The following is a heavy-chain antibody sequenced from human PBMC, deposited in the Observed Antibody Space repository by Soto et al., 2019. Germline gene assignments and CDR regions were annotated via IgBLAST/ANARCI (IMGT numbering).Heavy chain of an antibody. CDR2: IYSDGRT. V-gene: IGHV3-53*01. CDR3: AMAYGPGSYFCDQ. D-gene: IGHD3-10*01. J-gene: IGHJ5*02. Sequence: EVHLVESGGGLIQPGGSLRLSCEVSGLTVRSNYMNWVRQAPGKGLEWVSVIYSDGRTSYADSVKGRFTISRDTSKTTLYLETNHLRAEDMAVYYCAMAYGPGSYFCDQWGQGTRVTVYS. CDR1: GLTVRSNY.